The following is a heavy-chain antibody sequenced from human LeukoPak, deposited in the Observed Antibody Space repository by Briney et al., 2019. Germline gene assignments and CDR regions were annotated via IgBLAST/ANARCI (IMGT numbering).Heavy chain of an antibody. J-gene: IGHJ4*02. CDR1: GYTFTGYY. D-gene: IGHD2-15*01. CDR2: INPNSGGT. CDR3: ARAGYCSGGSCYSYYY. V-gene: IGHV1-2*02. Sequence: ASVKVSCKASGYTFTGYYMHWVRQAPGQGLEWMGWINPNSGGTNYAQKFQGRVTMTRDTPISTAYMELSRLRSDDTAVYYCARAGYCSGGSCYSYYYWGQGTLVTVSS.